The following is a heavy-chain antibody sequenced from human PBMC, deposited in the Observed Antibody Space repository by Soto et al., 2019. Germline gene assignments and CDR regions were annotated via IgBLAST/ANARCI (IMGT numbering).Heavy chain of an antibody. Sequence: HPVGSLRLSCAASVFTFSSYEMNCVRQAPGKGLEWVSYISRSGSTIYYADSVKGRFTISRDNAKNSLYLQMHSLRAEDTAVYYCARDLRRDWFDPWGQGTLVTVSS. J-gene: IGHJ5*02. CDR3: ARDLRRDWFDP. D-gene: IGHD3-16*01. CDR1: VFTFSSYE. CDR2: ISRSGSTI. V-gene: IGHV3-48*03.